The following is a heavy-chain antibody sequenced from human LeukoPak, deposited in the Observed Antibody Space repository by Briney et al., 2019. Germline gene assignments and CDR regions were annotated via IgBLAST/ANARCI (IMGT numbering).Heavy chain of an antibody. CDR2: INPNSGGT. CDR1: GYTFTGYY. J-gene: IGHJ4*02. CDR3: ARDYGAAAAGFDY. V-gene: IGHV1-2*04. D-gene: IGHD6-13*01. Sequence: ASVKVSCKASGYTFTGYYMHWVRQAPGQGLEWVGWINPNSGGTNYAQKFQGWVTMTRHTSISPAYMKLSTLRSDDTAVYYCARDYGAAAAGFDYWGQGTLVTVSS.